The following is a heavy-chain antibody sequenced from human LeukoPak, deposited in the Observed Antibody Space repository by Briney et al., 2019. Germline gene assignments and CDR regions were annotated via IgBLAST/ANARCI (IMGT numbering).Heavy chain of an antibody. Sequence: SETLSLTCTVSGGSISSGSYYWSWIRQPAGKGLEWIGRIYTSGSTNYNPSLKSRVTISVDTSKNQFSLKLSSVTAADTAVYYCARRSGYPRLPLTYFDYWGQGTLVTVSS. CDR3: ARRSGYPRLPLTYFDY. CDR2: IYTSGST. D-gene: IGHD3-3*01. J-gene: IGHJ4*02. V-gene: IGHV4-61*02. CDR1: GGSISSGSYY.